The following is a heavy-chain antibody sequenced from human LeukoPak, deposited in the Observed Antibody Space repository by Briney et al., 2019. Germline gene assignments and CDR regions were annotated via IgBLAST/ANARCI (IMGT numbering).Heavy chain of an antibody. CDR2: ISGSGGST. CDR1: GLTFSSYA. CDR3: ATRFASEADFDY. Sequence: GGSLRLSCAASGLTFSSYAMSWVRQAPGKGLEWVSTISGSGGSTYFADSVKGRFTISRDNSKNTLSLQMNSLSAEDTAVYYCATRFASEADFDYWGQGTLVTVSS. D-gene: IGHD3-10*01. V-gene: IGHV3-23*01. J-gene: IGHJ4*02.